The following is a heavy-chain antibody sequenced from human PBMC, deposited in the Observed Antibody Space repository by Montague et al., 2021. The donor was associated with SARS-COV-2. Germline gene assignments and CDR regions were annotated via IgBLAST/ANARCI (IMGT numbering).Heavy chain of an antibody. CDR1: GGSISSYY. Sequence: SETLSLTCTVSGGSISSYYWSWIRQPPGKGLEWIRYIYYSGSTNYNPSLKSRVTISVDTSKNQFSLKLSSVTAANTAVYYCARHKKRLWFGELLFDYWGQGTLVTVSS. J-gene: IGHJ4*02. V-gene: IGHV4-59*08. CDR2: IYYSGST. D-gene: IGHD3-10*01. CDR3: ARHKKRLWFGELLFDY.